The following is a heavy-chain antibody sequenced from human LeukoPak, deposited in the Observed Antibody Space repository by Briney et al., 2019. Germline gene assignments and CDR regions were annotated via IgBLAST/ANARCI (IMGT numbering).Heavy chain of an antibody. Sequence: GGSLRLSCAASGFTFSNYVMSWVRQAPGKGPECVSVIGGSGSRTHYADSVKGRFTISRDNSKNTLYLQMGSLRAEDMAVYYCARGTYYYDSSDPPRGGFDYWGQGTLVTVSS. J-gene: IGHJ4*02. CDR3: ARGTYYYDSSDPPRGGFDY. V-gene: IGHV3-23*01. CDR1: GFTFSNYV. D-gene: IGHD3-22*01. CDR2: IGGSGSRT.